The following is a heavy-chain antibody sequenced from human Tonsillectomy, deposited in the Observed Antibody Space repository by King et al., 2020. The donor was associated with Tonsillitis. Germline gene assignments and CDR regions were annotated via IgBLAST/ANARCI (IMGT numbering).Heavy chain of an antibody. J-gene: IGHJ4*02. D-gene: IGHD3-10*01. Sequence: VQLQQWGAGLLKPSETLSLTCAVYGGSFSGYYWSWIRQPPGKGLEWIGEINHSGSTNYNPSLKSRVTISVDTSKNQFSLKLSSVTAADTAVYYCARGYGRSPVDYWGQGTLVTVSS. CDR2: INHSGST. V-gene: IGHV4-34*01. CDR1: GGSFSGYY. CDR3: ARGYGRSPVDY.